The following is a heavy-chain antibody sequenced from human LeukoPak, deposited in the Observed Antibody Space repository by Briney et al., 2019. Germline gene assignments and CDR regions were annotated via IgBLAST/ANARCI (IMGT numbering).Heavy chain of an antibody. J-gene: IGHJ4*02. CDR1: GFTFSDYY. Sequence: GGSLRLSCAASGFTFSDYYMSWIRQAPGKGLEWVSYISSSSSYTNYADSVKGRFTISRDNAKNSLYLQMNSLRAENTAVYYCARGYYDSSGSPSYWGQGTLVTVSS. CDR2: ISSSSSYT. V-gene: IGHV3-11*05. D-gene: IGHD3-22*01. CDR3: ARGYYDSSGSPSY.